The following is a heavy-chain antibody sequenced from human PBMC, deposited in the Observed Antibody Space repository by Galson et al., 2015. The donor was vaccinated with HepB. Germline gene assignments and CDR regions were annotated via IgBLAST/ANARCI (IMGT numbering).Heavy chain of an antibody. J-gene: IGHJ6*02. CDR2: INNDGSTT. Sequence: LRLSCAASGFSFSSHWMHWVRQGPGKGLVWVSRINNDGSTTMYAESVKGRLTISRDNAKNTLFLQMNSLRAEDTAVYYCARGNYYGMDVWGRGTTVTVSS. CDR1: GFSFSSHW. V-gene: IGHV3-74*03. CDR3: ARGNYYGMDV.